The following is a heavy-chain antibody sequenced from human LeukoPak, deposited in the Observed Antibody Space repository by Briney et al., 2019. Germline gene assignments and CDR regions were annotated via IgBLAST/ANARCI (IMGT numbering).Heavy chain of an antibody. Sequence: SQTLSLTCAISGDSVSSNSAAWNWIRQSPSRGLEWLGRTYYTSKWYNDYAVSVKSRITINPDTSKNQFSLQLNSVTPEDTAVYYCAKAVGYSSSWYDIYYMDVWGKGTTVTVSS. V-gene: IGHV6-1*01. CDR3: AKAVGYSSSWYDIYYMDV. J-gene: IGHJ6*03. CDR1: GDSVSSNSAA. D-gene: IGHD6-13*01. CDR2: TYYTSKWYN.